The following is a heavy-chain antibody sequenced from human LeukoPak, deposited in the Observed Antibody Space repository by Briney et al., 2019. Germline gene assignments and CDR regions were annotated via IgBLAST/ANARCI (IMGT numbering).Heavy chain of an antibody. CDR2: ISSSSSTI. V-gene: IGHV3-48*02. CDR1: GFTFSSYS. J-gene: IGHJ4*02. CDR3: ARGYCSSTSCPKAYYFDY. Sequence: GGSLRLSCAASGFTFSSYSMNWVRQAPGKGLEWVSYISSSSSTIYYADSVKGRFTISRDNAKNSLYLQMNSLRDEDTAVYYCARGYCSSTSCPKAYYFDYWGQGTLVTVSS. D-gene: IGHD2-2*01.